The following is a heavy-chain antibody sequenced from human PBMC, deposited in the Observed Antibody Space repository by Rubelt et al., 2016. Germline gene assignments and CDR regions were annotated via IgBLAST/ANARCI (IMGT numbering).Heavy chain of an antibody. J-gene: IGHJ5*02. V-gene: IGHV4-34*01. Sequence: QVQLQQWGAGLLKPSETLSLTCAVYGGSFSGYYWSWIRQPPGKGLEWIGEINHSGSTNYNPSLKSRVTISVDRSKNQFSLKLSSVTAADTAVYYCARERQQLEYNWFDPWGQGTLVTVSS. CDR3: ARERQQLEYNWFDP. D-gene: IGHD6-13*01. CDR1: GGSFSGYY. CDR2: INHSGST.